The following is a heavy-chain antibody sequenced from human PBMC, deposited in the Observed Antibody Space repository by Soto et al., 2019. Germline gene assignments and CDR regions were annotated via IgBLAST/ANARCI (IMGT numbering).Heavy chain of an antibody. Sequence: RLVQSGPEVKKPGSSVKVSCKISAGTFSSYGINWVRQVPGQGLEWMGATIPIFATTNYAQKFQDRVTITADESTGTSYLELRSLTSDASAMYYCARTLFYCDTSGHCLFYPWGQGTLVTVSA. CDR1: AGTFSSYG. D-gene: IGHD3-22*01. CDR3: ARTLFYCDTSGHCLFYP. CDR2: TIPIFATT. J-gene: IGHJ5*02. V-gene: IGHV1-69*01.